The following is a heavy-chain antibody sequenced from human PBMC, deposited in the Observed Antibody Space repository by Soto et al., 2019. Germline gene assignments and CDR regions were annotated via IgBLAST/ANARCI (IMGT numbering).Heavy chain of an antibody. Sequence: QLQLQESGSGLVKPSQTLSLTCAVSGGAISSGGYSWSWIRQPPGQGLEWIAYIYHSVSTYYNPSPKSRVTISVDRSKNQFSLKLSSVTAAHTAVYYCARVPDYWVQGTLVTVSS. V-gene: IGHV4-30-2*01. CDR3: ARVPDY. CDR1: GGAISSGGYS. CDR2: IYHSVST. J-gene: IGHJ4*02.